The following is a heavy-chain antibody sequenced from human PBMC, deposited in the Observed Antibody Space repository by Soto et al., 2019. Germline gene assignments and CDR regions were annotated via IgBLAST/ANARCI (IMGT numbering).Heavy chain of an antibody. J-gene: IGHJ3*02. CDR3: ARDSYYDFWSGYYDAFDI. V-gene: IGHV4-39*07. Sequence: SETLSLTCTVSGGSISSSSYYWGWIRQPPGKGLEWIGSIYYSGSTYYNPSLNSRVTISVDTSKNQFSLKLSSVTAADTAVYYCARDSYYDFWSGYYDAFDIWGQGTMVTVSS. CDR1: GGSISSSSYY. D-gene: IGHD3-3*01. CDR2: IYYSGST.